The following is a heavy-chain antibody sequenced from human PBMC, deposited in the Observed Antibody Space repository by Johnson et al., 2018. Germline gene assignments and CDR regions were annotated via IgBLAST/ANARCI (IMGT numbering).Heavy chain of an antibody. V-gene: IGHV3-33*01. CDR1: GFTFSSYG. Sequence: VQLLETGGGVVQPGRSLRLSCAASGFTFSSYGMHWVRQAPGKGLEWVAETWIDGSNKYYADSVKGRFTISRDNSKNMLYLQMNSLRAEDTAVYYCARDHGGNSDYWGQGTLVTVSS. J-gene: IGHJ4*02. CDR3: ARDHGGNSDY. D-gene: IGHD4-23*01. CDR2: TWIDGSNK.